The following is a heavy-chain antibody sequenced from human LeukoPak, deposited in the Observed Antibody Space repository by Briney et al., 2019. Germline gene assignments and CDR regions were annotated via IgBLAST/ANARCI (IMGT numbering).Heavy chain of an antibody. CDR2: ISDTGRRT. D-gene: IGHD3-16*02. V-gene: IGHV3-23*01. J-gene: IGHJ4*02. Sequence: PAGVSLRLSCAASAFTFSDYAMTWVRQAAGKGLEGVSSISDTGRRTYYTDSVKGRFTISRDDSKKAVYLEMSTLRVEDPAIYFCRRHDSFIPFWGQGTLVTVPS. CDR1: AFTFSDYA. CDR3: RRHDSFIPF.